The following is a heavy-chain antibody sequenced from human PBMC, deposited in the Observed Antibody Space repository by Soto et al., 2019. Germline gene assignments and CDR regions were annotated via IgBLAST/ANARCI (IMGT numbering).Heavy chain of an antibody. Sequence: ASVKVSCKASGYTFTDYYMHWVRQAPGQGLEWMGWISAYNGNTNYAQKLQGRVTMTTDTSTSTAYMELRSLRSDDTAVYYCARDVPELGYFDLWGRGTLVTVS. CDR2: ISAYNGNT. D-gene: IGHD3-10*01. CDR1: GYTFTDYY. J-gene: IGHJ2*01. V-gene: IGHV1-18*04. CDR3: ARDVPELGYFDL.